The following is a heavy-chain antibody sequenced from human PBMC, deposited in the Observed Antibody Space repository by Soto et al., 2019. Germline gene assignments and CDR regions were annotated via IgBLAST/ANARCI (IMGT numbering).Heavy chain of an antibody. CDR1: GGSISSYY. J-gene: IGHJ6*02. CDR3: ARTYYDFWSGYPGDLYYYGMDV. CDR2: IYYSGST. D-gene: IGHD3-3*01. Sequence: SETLSLTCTVSGGSISSYYWSWIRQPPGKGLEWIGYIYYSGSTNYNASLKTRVTISVDTSKNQCSLKLSSVTAADTAVYYCARTYYDFWSGYPGDLYYYGMDVWGQGTTVTVSS. V-gene: IGHV4-59*13.